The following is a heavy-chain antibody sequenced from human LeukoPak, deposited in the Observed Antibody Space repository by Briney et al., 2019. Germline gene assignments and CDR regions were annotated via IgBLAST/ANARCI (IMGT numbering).Heavy chain of an antibody. CDR3: ARREQWLDAFDI. J-gene: IGHJ3*02. CDR2: ISSNGGST. V-gene: IGHV3-64*01. CDR1: GFTFSSYA. Sequence: GGSLRLSCAASGFTFSSYAMHWVRQALGKGLEYVSAISSNGGSTYYANSVKGRFTISRDNSKNTLYLQMGSLRAEDMAVYYCARREQWLDAFDIWGQGTMVTVSS. D-gene: IGHD6-19*01.